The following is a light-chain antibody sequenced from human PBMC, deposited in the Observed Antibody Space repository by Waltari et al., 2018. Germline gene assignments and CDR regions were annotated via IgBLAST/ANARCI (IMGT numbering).Light chain of an antibody. J-gene: IGKJ2*01. V-gene: IGKV3D-15*01. CDR1: QSISDN. Sequence: EIVMTQSPATLSVSPGERVTLSCRASQSISDNLAWYHRKPGQAPRLLIYRASTRDTGIPARFSGSGSGTEFSLTISSLQSEDFGVYYCQQYNNWPPRDTFGQGTKVEI. CDR2: RAS. CDR3: QQYNNWPPRDT.